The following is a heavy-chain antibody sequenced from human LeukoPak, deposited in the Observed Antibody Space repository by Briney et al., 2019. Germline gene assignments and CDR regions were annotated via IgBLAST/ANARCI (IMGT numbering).Heavy chain of an antibody. CDR1: GGSFSGYY. V-gene: IGHV4-34*01. Sequence: SETLSPTCAVYGGSFSGYYWSWIRQPPGKGLEWIGEINHSGSTNYNPSLKSRVTISVDTSKNQFSLKLSSVTAADTAVYYCARVGPEGYSYGYTYDAFDIWGQGTMVTVSS. D-gene: IGHD5-18*01. CDR2: INHSGST. CDR3: ARVGPEGYSYGYTYDAFDI. J-gene: IGHJ3*02.